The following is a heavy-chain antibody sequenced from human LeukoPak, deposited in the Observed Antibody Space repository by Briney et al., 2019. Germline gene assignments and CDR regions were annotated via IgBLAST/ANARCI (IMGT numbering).Heavy chain of an antibody. V-gene: IGHV4-59*12. J-gene: IGHJ6*03. D-gene: IGHD2-21*02. CDR1: GVSISSYF. CDR3: ARIRDCGGDCYWANYYYYMDV. CDR2: IYYSGST. Sequence: SETVSLTCAVSGVSISSYFWSWIRQPPGKGLEWIGYIYYSGSTYYNPSLKSRVTISVDTSKNQFSLKLSSVTAADTAVYYCARIRDCGGDCYWANYYYYMDVWGKGTTVTVSS.